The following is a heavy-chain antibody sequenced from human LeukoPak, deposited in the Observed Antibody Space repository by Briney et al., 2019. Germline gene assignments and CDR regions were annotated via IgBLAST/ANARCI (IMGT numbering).Heavy chain of an antibody. CDR1: GYIFTRYG. D-gene: IGHD2-15*01. V-gene: IGHV1-18*01. Sequence: ASVKVSCKASGYIFTRYGISWVRQAPGQGLEWVGWISAHYGNTNYAQKFQGRLTMTTDTSTNTAYMELRSLRPDDTAVYYCARDFFHGHCSGLSCFLLDYWGQGSLVTVSS. CDR2: ISAHYGNT. CDR3: ARDFFHGHCSGLSCFLLDY. J-gene: IGHJ4*02.